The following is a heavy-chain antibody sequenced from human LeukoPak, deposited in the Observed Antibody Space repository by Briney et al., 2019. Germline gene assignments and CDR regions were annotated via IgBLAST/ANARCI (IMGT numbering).Heavy chain of an antibody. V-gene: IGHV4-30-4*08. Sequence: PSETLSLTCTVSGGSISSGDYYWSWIRQPPGKGLEWIGCIYYSGSTYYNPSLKSRVTITVDTSKNQFSLKLSSVTAADTAVYYCAREGIVATNLFDYWGQGTLVTVSS. CDR2: IYYSGST. J-gene: IGHJ4*02. CDR3: AREGIVATNLFDY. D-gene: IGHD5-12*01. CDR1: GGSISSGDYY.